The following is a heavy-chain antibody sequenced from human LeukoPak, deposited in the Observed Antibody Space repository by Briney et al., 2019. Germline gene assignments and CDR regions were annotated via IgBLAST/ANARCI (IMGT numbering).Heavy chain of an antibody. D-gene: IGHD5-12*01. CDR2: VSGSAGST. J-gene: IGHJ4*02. V-gene: IGHV3-23*01. CDR1: GFTFRTYA. Sequence: GGSRRLSGEAPGFTFRTYAMGWFRKPPGRGLKWSSAVSGSAGSTYYADSVKGRFTISRDNSKNTLYLQMNSLRAEDTAVYYCAKLGGSVNSGYGFDYWGQGTLVTVSS. CDR3: AKLGGSVNSGYGFDY.